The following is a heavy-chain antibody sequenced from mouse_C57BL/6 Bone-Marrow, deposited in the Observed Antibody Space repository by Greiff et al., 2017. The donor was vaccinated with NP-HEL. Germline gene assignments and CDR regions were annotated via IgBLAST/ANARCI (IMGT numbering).Heavy chain of an antibody. D-gene: IGHD2-2*01. CDR2: IYPGNSDT. V-gene: IGHV1-5*01. J-gene: IGHJ4*01. CDR1: GYTFTSYW. Sequence: DVKLQESGTVLARPGASVKMSCKTSGYTFTSYWMHWVKQRPGQGLEWIGAIYPGNSDTSYNQKFKGKAKLTAVTSASTAYMELSSLTNEDSAVYYCTAGYDEGYAMDYWGQGTSVTVSS. CDR3: TAGYDEGYAMDY.